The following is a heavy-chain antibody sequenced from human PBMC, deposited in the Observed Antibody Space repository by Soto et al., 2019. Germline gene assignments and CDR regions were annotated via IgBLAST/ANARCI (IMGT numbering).Heavy chain of an antibody. CDR3: ARGHDANND. Sequence: QVQLQESGSGLVKPSQTLSLTCAVSGGSSSSGGYSWSWIRQPPGKGLEWIGYIYHSGSTYYNPSLKSRVTISMDTSKNQFSLKLNSVTAAHTAVYYCARGHDANNDWGQGTLVTVSS. V-gene: IGHV4-30-2*01. J-gene: IGHJ4*02. CDR1: GGSSSSGGYS. CDR2: IYHSGST. D-gene: IGHD2-8*01.